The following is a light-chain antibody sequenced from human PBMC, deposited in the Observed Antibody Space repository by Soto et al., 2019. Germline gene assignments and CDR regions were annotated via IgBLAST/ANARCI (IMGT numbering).Light chain of an antibody. J-gene: IGKJ4*01. CDR1: QGIRNY. CDR3: QKDNSAPLT. Sequence: DIQMTQSPSSLSASVGDRVTITCRASQGIRNYLAWYQQKPGKVPKLLIYAASTLQSGVPSRFSGSGSGTDFTLTISSLQPEDVATYYWQKDNSAPLTFGGGTKVEIK. V-gene: IGKV1-27*01. CDR2: AAS.